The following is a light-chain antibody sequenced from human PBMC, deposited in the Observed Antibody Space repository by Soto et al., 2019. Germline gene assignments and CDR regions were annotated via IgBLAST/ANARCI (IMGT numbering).Light chain of an antibody. J-gene: IGKJ1*01. CDR3: QQLNSYLWT. V-gene: IGKV1-9*01. CDR2: AAS. Sequence: DFQLTQSPSFLSASVGDRVTITCRASQGISNYLTWYQQKPGKAPKLLIFAASTLQSGVPSRFSGSGSGTEFTLTISSLQPEDFATYYCQQLNSYLWTFGQGTKVDIK. CDR1: QGISNY.